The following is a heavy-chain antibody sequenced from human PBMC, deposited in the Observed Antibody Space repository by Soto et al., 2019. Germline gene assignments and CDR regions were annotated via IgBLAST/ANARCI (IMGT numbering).Heavy chain of an antibody. CDR1: GGSISSVGYS. CDR3: ARGDSGGWYSY. D-gene: IGHD6-19*01. CDR2: XYXSXXX. J-gene: IGHJ4*02. V-gene: IGHV4-30-2*01. Sequence: SETQSLTYGVAGGSISSVGYSWSWIRQQPGKGXEXIGXXYXSXXXYXXXXLKSRVTISVDRSKNQFSLKLNSVTAADTAVYYCARGDSGGWYSYWGQGTLVTVSS.